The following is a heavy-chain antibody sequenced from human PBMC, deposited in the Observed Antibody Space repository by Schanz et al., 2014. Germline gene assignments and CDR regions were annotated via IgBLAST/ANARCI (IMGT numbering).Heavy chain of an antibody. V-gene: IGHV4-61*02. J-gene: IGHJ6*03. CDR2: VYTSGST. Sequence: QVQLQESGPGLVKPSQTLSLTCSVSGGSISSGSYYWNWIRQPAGKGLEWIGRVYTSGSTNYNPSLKSRVPFPLDTKKNHFPRKQSSEPAADTAVYYCARGGARRFPVVPDAIQGLRGHYYYYYLDVCGKGTTVTASS. CDR3: ARGGARRFPVVPDAIQGLRGHYYYYYLDV. D-gene: IGHD2-2*02. CDR1: GGSISSGSYY.